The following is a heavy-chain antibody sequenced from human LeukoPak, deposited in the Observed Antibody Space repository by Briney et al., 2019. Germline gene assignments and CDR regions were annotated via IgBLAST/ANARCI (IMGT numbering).Heavy chain of an antibody. J-gene: IGHJ4*02. V-gene: IGHV3-21*01. D-gene: IGHD3-22*01. CDR1: GFTFSSYS. Sequence: GGSLRLSCAASGFTFSSYSMNWVRQAPGKGLEWVSSISSSSSYIYYAHSVKGRFTISRDNAKNSLYLQMNTLRAGDTAVYYCARGPGVVVAPFFDNWGQGTLVTVSS. CDR3: ARGPGVVVAPFFDN. CDR2: ISSSSSYI.